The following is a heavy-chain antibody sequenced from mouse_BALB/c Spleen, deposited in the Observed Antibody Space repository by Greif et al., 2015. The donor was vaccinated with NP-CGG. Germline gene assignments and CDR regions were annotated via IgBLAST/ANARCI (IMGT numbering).Heavy chain of an antibody. D-gene: IGHD1-1*01. V-gene: IGHV14-3*02. Sequence: EVQLQQSGAELVKPGASVKLSCTASGFNIKDTSIHWVKQRPEQGLEWIGRIAPANGNIKYDPKFQGKATITVDTSSNTAYLQLSSLTSEDTAVCYCALYYYGNSRFDYWGQGTTLTVSS. CDR2: IAPANGNI. J-gene: IGHJ2*01. CDR3: ALYYYGNSRFDY. CDR1: GFNIKDTS.